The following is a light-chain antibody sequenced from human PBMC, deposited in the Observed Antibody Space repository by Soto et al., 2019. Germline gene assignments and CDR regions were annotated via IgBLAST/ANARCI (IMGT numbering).Light chain of an antibody. Sequence: QYALTQPASVSGSPGQSITISCTGTSSDVGGYNYVSWYEQHPGKAPKLMIYDVTNRPSGVSKRFSGSKSGNTASRTISGLQAEDEADYYCSSYTSSSTLYVFGTGTKLTVL. V-gene: IGLV2-14*01. CDR1: SSDVGGYNY. J-gene: IGLJ1*01. CDR3: SSYTSSSTLYV. CDR2: DVT.